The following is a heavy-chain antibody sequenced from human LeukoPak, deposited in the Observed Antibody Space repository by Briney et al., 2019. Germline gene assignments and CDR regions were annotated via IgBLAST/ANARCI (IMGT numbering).Heavy chain of an antibody. CDR3: ARGSDGAFDY. CDR2: IKLDGSEQ. CDR1: GFTLRSFR. Sequence: PGGSLRLSCAASGFTLRSFRMNWVRQAPGKGLQWVATIKLDGSEQYYVDPVKGRFTIFRDNAKNSLYLQMNSLRAEDTAVYYCARGSDGAFDYWGQGTLVTVSS. J-gene: IGHJ4*02. D-gene: IGHD2-15*01. V-gene: IGHV3-7*04.